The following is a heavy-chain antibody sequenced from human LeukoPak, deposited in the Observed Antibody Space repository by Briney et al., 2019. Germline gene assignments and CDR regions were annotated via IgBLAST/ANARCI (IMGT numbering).Heavy chain of an antibody. Sequence: GASVKVSCKASGYTFTRYYMHWVRQAPGQGLEWMGGIIPIFGTANYAQKFQGRVTITADESTSTAYMELSSLRSEDTAVYYCARDRGEDYYDNSGYYYVLSCWGQGTLVTVSS. J-gene: IGHJ4*02. D-gene: IGHD3-22*01. CDR3: ARDRGEDYYDNSGYYYVLSC. V-gene: IGHV1-69*13. CDR2: IIPIFGTA. CDR1: GYTFTRYY.